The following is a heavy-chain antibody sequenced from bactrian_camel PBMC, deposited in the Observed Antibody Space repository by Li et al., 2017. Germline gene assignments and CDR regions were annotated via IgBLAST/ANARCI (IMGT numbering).Heavy chain of an antibody. V-gene: IGHV3S40*01. CDR3: AADQCLVGRVVPGNLLTYLGY. D-gene: IGHD6*01. Sequence: VQLVESGGGLVQPGGSLRLSCSASEFTLSSYGMIWVRQAPGKGVEWVSAINSDGGSAVYADSVKGRFTISKDNAKNTQILQMDSLKPEDTAMCYCAADQCLVGRVVPGNLLTYLGYWGSGTQVTVS. J-gene: IGHJ6*01. CDR2: INSDGGSA. CDR1: EFTLSSYG.